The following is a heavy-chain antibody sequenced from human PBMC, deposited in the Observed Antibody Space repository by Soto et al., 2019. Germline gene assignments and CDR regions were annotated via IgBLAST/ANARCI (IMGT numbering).Heavy chain of an antibody. V-gene: IGHV3-33*01. J-gene: IGHJ4*02. CDR1: GFPFSTYG. CDR2: IWYDGSNK. D-gene: IGHD6-13*01. Sequence: GGSLRLSCAASGFPFSTYGMHWVRQAPGKGLEWVAVIWYDGSNKYYADSVKGRFTISRDNSKNTLYLQMNSLRAEDTAVYYCARGEIPRQQLLYYWGQGTLVNVSS. CDR3: ARGEIPRQQLLYY.